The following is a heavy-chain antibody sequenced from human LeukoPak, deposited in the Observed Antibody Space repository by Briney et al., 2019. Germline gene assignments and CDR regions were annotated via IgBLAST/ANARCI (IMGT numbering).Heavy chain of an antibody. V-gene: IGHV3-7*01. Sequence: PGGSLRLSCAASGFTFNTYWMDWVRQAPGKGLEWVANIKQDGSEKLYVDSVKGRFTISRDNAKNSLYLQMSSLRAEDTAVYYCARGYDGGGYFQYWGQGTLVTVSS. D-gene: IGHD2-15*01. J-gene: IGHJ1*01. CDR2: IKQDGSEK. CDR3: ARGYDGGGYFQY. CDR1: GFTFNTYW.